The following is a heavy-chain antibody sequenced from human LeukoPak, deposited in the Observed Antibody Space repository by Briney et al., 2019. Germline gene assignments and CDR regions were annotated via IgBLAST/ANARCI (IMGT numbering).Heavy chain of an antibody. D-gene: IGHD6-19*01. Sequence: ASVKVSCKASGYTFTSYGISWVRQAPGQGLEWMGGIIPIFGTANYAQKFQGRVTITTDESTSTAYMELSSLRSEDTAVYYCARDSPTDYSSGWYYFDYWGQGTLVTVSS. CDR3: ARDSPTDYSSGWYYFDY. J-gene: IGHJ4*02. CDR2: IIPIFGTA. CDR1: GYTFTSYG. V-gene: IGHV1-69*05.